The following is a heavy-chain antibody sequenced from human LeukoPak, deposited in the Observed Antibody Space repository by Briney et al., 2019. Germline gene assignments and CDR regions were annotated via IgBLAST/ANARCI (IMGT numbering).Heavy chain of an antibody. CDR1: GFTFDDYA. D-gene: IGHD2-21*01. CDR2: ISWNSGSI. J-gene: IGHJ4*02. CDR3: ARDVIYDY. Sequence: PGRSLRLSCAASGFTFDDYAMHWVRQAPGKGLEWVSGISWNSGSIGYADSVKGRFTISRDNAKNSLYLQMNSLRAEDTAVYYCARDVIYDYWGQGTLVTVSS. V-gene: IGHV3-9*01.